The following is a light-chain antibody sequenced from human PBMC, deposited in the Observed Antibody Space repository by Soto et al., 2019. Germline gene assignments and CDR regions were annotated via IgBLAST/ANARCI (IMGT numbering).Light chain of an antibody. J-gene: IGLJ2*01. Sequence: QSALTQPASVSGSPGQSITISCTGSNNDVGTYNDVSWYQQPPGKAPRLLIYDVRDGPSGISNRFSGSKSANTASLTISGLQADDEADYYCASYTSSNSLVFGGGTKLTVL. V-gene: IGLV2-14*01. CDR2: DVR. CDR3: ASYTSSNSLV. CDR1: NNDVGTYND.